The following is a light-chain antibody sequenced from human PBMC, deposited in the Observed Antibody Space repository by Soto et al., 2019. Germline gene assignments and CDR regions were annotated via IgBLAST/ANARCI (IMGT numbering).Light chain of an antibody. CDR3: QQHYGGPIT. Sequence: DIVLTQSPDSLTVSLGERATINCKSSQSLLSSANNQNYLAWFQQRPGHPPKVLISWASTREPGVPDRFGASGSGTDFTLTISSLQPEDVAVNYCQQHYGGPITFGQGTRLEIK. J-gene: IGKJ5*01. CDR2: WAS. CDR1: QSLLSSANNQNY. V-gene: IGKV4-1*01.